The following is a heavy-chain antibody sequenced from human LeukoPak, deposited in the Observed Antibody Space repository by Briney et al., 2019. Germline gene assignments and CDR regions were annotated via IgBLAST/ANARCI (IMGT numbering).Heavy chain of an antibody. Sequence: PSETLSLTCAVYGGSFSGYYWSWIRQPPGKGLEWIGEINHSGSTNYDPSLKRRVTISVDTSKNQFSLKLSSVTAADTAVYYCARLGVDSSSWYFYYYGMDVWGQGTTVTVSS. V-gene: IGHV4-34*01. CDR1: GGSFSGYY. CDR2: INHSGST. J-gene: IGHJ6*02. D-gene: IGHD6-13*01. CDR3: ARLGVDSSSWYFYYYGMDV.